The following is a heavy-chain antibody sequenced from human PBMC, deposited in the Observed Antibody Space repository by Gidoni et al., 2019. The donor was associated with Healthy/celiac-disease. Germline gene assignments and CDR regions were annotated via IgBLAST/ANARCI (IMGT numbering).Heavy chain of an antibody. CDR1: GFTFSSYG. D-gene: IGHD3-22*01. V-gene: IGHV3-33*01. J-gene: IGHJ4*02. CDR3: ARDMNYYDSSGYPPDY. Sequence: QVQLVESGGGVVQPGRSLRLSCAASGFTFSSYGMHWVRQAPGKGLEGVAVIWYDGSNKYYADSVKGRFTISRDNSKNTLYLQMNSLRAEDTAVYYCARDMNYYDSSGYPPDYWGQGTLVTVSS. CDR2: IWYDGSNK.